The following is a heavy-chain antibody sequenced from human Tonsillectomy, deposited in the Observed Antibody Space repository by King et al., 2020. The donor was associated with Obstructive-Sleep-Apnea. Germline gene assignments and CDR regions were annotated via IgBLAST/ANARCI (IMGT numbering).Heavy chain of an antibody. CDR2: INHSGST. Sequence: VQLQQWGAGLLKPSEILSLTCAVYGGSFSDYYWSCIRHPPGMGLEWIVEINHSGSTSYSPSLKSRVTISVDTSKNQFSLKLSSVTAADTAVYYCARVPLSYYGSGSNWYFDLWGRGTLVTVSS. CDR1: GGSFSDYY. CDR3: ARVPLSYYGSGSNWYFDL. V-gene: IGHV4-34*01. J-gene: IGHJ2*01. D-gene: IGHD3-10*01.